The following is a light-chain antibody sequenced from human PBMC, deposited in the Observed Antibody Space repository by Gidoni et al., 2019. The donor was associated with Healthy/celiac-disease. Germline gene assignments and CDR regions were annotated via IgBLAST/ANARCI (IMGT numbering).Light chain of an antibody. V-gene: IGKV1-5*03. CDR3: QQYNSSPYR. CDR2: KAS. J-gene: IGKJ2*03. Sequence: DIQMTQSPSTLSASVGDRVTITCRASQSISSWLAWYQQKPGKAPKLLIYKASSLESGVPSRFSGSGSGTEFTLTISSLQPDDVATYYCQQYNSSPYRFGQGTKVEIK. CDR1: QSISSW.